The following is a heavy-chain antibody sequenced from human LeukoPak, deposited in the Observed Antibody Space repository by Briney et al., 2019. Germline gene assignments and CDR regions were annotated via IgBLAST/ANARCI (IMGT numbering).Heavy chain of an antibody. CDR3: AREERDWFDP. Sequence: PSETLSLTCTVSGGSISSSSYYWGWIRQPPGKGLEWIGSIYYSGSTYYNPSLRSRVTISVDTSKNQFSLKLSSVTAADTAVYYCAREERDWFDPWGQGTLVTVSS. CDR1: GGSISSSSYY. V-gene: IGHV4-39*07. J-gene: IGHJ5*02. CDR2: IYYSGST.